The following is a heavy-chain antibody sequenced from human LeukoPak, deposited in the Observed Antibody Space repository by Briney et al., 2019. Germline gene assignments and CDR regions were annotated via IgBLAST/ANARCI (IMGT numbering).Heavy chain of an antibody. CDR2: INPSGGST. V-gene: IGHV1-46*01. Sequence: ASVKVSCKASGYTFTSYYMHWVRQAPGQGLEWIGIINPSGGSTSYAQKFQGRVTMTRDMSTSTVYMELSSLRSEDTAVYYCATNTLYDSSGYYWSDWGQGTLVTVSS. CDR1: GYTFTSYY. CDR3: ATNTLYDSSGYYWSD. D-gene: IGHD3-22*01. J-gene: IGHJ4*02.